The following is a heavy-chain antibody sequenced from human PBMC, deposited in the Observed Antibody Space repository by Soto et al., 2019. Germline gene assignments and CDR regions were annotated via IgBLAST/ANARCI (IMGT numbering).Heavy chain of an antibody. CDR2: ILLDGSDK. Sequence: QVQLVESGGGVVQPGGSLRLSCAASGFAFSTYSMHGVSQAPGKGMEWVAIILLDGSDKYYADSVRGRFTISRENFKDTLYLKTNRLRSEETVVYYCVKDKPSRDFWGQGTLVTVSS. CDR1: GFAFSTYS. J-gene: IGHJ4*02. V-gene: IGHV3-33*06. CDR3: VKDKPSRDF.